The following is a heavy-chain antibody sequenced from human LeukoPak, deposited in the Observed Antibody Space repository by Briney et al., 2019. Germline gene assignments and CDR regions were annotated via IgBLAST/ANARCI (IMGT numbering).Heavy chain of an antibody. CDR2: VRRQVHGGTT. V-gene: IGHV3-49*04. J-gene: IGHJ4*02. CDR1: GFTFGDFA. CDR3: TRRYGSGTERFDY. D-gene: IGHD3-10*01. Sequence: GGSLRLSCATSGFTFGDFAMGWVRQAPGKGLEWVGFVRRQVHGGTTDYAASVKGGFSISRDDSKSIFYLQMNSLNTDDTALYYCTRRYGSGTERFDYWGQGTLVTVSS.